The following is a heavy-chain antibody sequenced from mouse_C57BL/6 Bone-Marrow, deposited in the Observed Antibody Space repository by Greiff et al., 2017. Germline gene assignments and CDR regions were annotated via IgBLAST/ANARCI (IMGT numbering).Heavy chain of an antibody. CDR3: ATLSNYERWDFDD. V-gene: IGHV1-22*01. CDR2: INPNNGGT. J-gene: IGHJ1*03. D-gene: IGHD2-5*01. Sequence: VQLQQSGPELVKPGASVKMSCKASGYTFTDYNMHWVKQSHGKSLEWIGYINPNNGGTSYNQKFKGKATLTVNKSSSTAYMELRSLTSEDSAVYYCATLSNYERWDFDDWGKGTTVTVSS. CDR1: GYTFTDYN.